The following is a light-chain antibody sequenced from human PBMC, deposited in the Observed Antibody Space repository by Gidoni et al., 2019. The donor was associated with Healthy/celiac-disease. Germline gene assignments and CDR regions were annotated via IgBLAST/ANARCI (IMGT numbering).Light chain of an antibody. CDR3: QQYGSSPPFT. V-gene: IGKV3-20*01. CDR2: GAS. J-gene: IGKJ3*01. Sequence: EIVLPQSPGTLSLSPGERAPRSCRASQSVSSSYFAWYQQKPGQAPRLLIYGASSRATGIPDRFSGSGSGTDFTLTISRLEPEDFAVYYCQQYGSSPPFTFGPGTKVDIK. CDR1: QSVSSSY.